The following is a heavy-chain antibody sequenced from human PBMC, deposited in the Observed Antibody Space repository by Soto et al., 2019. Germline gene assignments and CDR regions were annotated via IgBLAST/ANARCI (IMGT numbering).Heavy chain of an antibody. CDR3: ARDRELGYSDS. CDR1: SGSISGYY. Sequence: PSETLSLTCTVSSGSISGYYWNWIRQPPGKGLEWIGWINSNSGNTNYNPSLKSRITVSVDTSLTQFSLKLTSLTAADTAVYYCARDRELGYSDSWGQGTLVTVSS. V-gene: IGHV4-59*12. J-gene: IGHJ4*02. D-gene: IGHD3-3*02. CDR2: INSNSGNT.